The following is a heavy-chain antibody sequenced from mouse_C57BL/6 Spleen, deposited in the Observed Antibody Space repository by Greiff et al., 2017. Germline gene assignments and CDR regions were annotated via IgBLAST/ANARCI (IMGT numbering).Heavy chain of an antibody. CDR3: ASHYYGSSYDAMDY. V-gene: IGHV2-2*01. Sequence: QVQLKESGPGLVQPSQSLSITCTVSGFSLTSYGVHWVRQSPGKGLEWLGVIWSGGSTDYNAAFISRLSISKDNSKSQVFFKMNSLQADDTAIYYCASHYYGSSYDAMDYWGQGTSVTVSS. D-gene: IGHD1-1*01. CDR2: IWSGGST. CDR1: GFSLTSYG. J-gene: IGHJ4*01.